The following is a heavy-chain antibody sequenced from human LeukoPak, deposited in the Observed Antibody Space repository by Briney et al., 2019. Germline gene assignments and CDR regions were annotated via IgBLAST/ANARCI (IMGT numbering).Heavy chain of an antibody. D-gene: IGHD2-2*01. CDR2: IYHSGST. CDR3: ARVGDCSSTSCPYEYFQH. CDR1: GGPISSSNW. V-gene: IGHV4-4*02. Sequence: SGTLSLTCAVSGGPISSSNWWSWVRQPPGKGLEWIGEIYHSGSTNYNPSLKSRVTISVDKSKNQFPLKLSSVTAADTAVYYCARVGDCSSTSCPYEYFQHWGQGTLVTVSS. J-gene: IGHJ1*01.